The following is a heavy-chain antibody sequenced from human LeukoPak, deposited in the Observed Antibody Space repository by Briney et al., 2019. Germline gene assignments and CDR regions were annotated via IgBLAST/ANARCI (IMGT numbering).Heavy chain of an antibody. J-gene: IGHJ4*02. CDR2: IYSGGST. Sequence: GGSLRLSCVASGFTVSGSYVSWVRQAPGKGLEWVSVIYSGGSTYYADSVKGRFTISRDNSKNTLYLQMNSLRAEDTAVYYCAKRGGYFDYWGQGTLVTVSS. D-gene: IGHD3-10*01. V-gene: IGHV3-53*01. CDR1: GFTVSGSY. CDR3: AKRGGYFDY.